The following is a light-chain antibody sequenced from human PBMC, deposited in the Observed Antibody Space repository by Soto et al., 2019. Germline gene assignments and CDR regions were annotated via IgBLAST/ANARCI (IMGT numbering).Light chain of an antibody. CDR2: GAS. J-gene: IGKJ5*01. CDR3: QQYNSWPLT. V-gene: IGKV3-15*01. Sequence: EIVMTQSPATLSVSPGERVTLSCRASQSVSSNLAWYQQKPGQAPRLLIYGASTRATGIPARFSGSGPGTEFTLTISSLRSEDFAVYYCQQYNSWPLTFGQGTRLEI. CDR1: QSVSSN.